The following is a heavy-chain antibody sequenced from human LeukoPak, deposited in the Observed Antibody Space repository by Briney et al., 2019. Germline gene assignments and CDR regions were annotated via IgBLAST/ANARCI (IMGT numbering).Heavy chain of an antibody. J-gene: IGHJ3*02. V-gene: IGHV5-51*01. CDR1: GYIFTSYW. CDR3: ARPISSRGAFDI. CDR2: IYPGDSDT. Sequence: GASLKISCKGSGYIFTSYWIGWVRQLPGKGLEWMGIIYPGDSDTRYSPSFQGQVTISADKSISTAYLQWSSLKASDTAMYYCARPISSRGAFDIWGQGTMVTVSS. D-gene: IGHD2-2*01.